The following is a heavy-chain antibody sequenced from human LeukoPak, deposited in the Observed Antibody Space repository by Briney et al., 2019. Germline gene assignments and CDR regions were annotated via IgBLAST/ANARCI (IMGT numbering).Heavy chain of an antibody. CDR1: GGSISSGGYS. CDR3: ARGTVTTDYYYYYGMDV. D-gene: IGHD4-11*01. Sequence: SETLSLTCAVSGGSISSGGYSWSWIRQPPGKGLEWIGYIYHSGSTYYNPSLKSRVTISVDRSKNQFSLKLSSVTAADTAVYYCARGTVTTDYYYYYGMDVWGQGTTVAVSS. CDR2: IYHSGST. J-gene: IGHJ6*02. V-gene: IGHV4-30-2*01.